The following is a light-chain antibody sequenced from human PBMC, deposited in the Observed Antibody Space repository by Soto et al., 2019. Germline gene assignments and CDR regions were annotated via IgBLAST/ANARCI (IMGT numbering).Light chain of an antibody. Sequence: QPASVSGSPGQSITISCTGTSSDVGSYNLVSWYQQHPGKAPKLMIYEVNKRPSGVSNRFSGSKSGNTASLTISGLQAEDEADYYCCSYAGSSTWVFGGGTKLTVL. CDR3: CSYAGSSTWV. CDR1: SSDVGSYNL. J-gene: IGLJ3*02. CDR2: EVN. V-gene: IGLV2-23*02.